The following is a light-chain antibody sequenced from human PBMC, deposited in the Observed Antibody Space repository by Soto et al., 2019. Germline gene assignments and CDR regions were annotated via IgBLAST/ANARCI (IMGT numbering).Light chain of an antibody. CDR3: QQYGGSPRT. CDR2: DAS. Sequence: EVVMTQSPATLSVSPGERATLSCGAGQSVRSYLAWYQQKPGQAPRLLIYDASNRATGIPARFSGSGSGTDFTLTISSLEPEDFAVYYCQQYGGSPRTFGQGTKVDIK. V-gene: IGKV3-11*01. J-gene: IGKJ1*01. CDR1: QSVRSY.